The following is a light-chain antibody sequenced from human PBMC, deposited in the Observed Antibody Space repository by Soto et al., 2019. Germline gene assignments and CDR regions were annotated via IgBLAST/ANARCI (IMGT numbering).Light chain of an antibody. CDR2: AAS. CDR1: QGISNY. V-gene: IGKV1-27*01. J-gene: IGKJ3*01. CDR3: KKYNTAPFT. Sequence: DIQMTQSPSSLSASVGDRVTITCRASQGISNYLAWYQQKPGKVPKLLIYAASTLQSGAPSRFSGSGSGTDFTLTISSLQPEDVATFFCKKYNTAPFTFGPGNKVDI.